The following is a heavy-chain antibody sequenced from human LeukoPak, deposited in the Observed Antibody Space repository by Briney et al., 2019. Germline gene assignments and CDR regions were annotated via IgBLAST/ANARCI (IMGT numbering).Heavy chain of an antibody. CDR1: GYTFTSYD. V-gene: IGHV1-8*01. CDR2: MSLNSGNT. J-gene: IGHJ5*02. CDR3: ARQVTMVRGVIDWFDP. D-gene: IGHD3-10*01. Sequence: ASVKVSCKASGYTFTSYDINWVRQATGQGLEWMGWMSLNSGNTGSAQKFQGRVTMTRNTSINTAYMELSSLRSEDTAVYYCARQVTMVRGVIDWFDPWGQGTLVTVSS.